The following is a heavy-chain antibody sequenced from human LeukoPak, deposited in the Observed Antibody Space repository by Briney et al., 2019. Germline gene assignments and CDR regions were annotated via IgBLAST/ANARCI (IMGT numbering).Heavy chain of an antibody. CDR2: IYYSGST. V-gene: IGHV4-31*03. J-gene: IGHJ4*02. Sequence: SQTLSLTCTVSGGSISSGGYYWSWIRQHPGKGPEWIGYIYYSGSTNYNPSLKSRVTISVDKSKNQFSLKLSSVTAADTAVYYCARGISGYPTALWYWGQGTLVTVSS. D-gene: IGHD5-12*01. CDR3: ARGISGYPTALWY. CDR1: GGSISSGGYY.